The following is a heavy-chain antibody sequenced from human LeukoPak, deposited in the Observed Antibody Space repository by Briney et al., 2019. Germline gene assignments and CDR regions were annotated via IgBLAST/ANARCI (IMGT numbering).Heavy chain of an antibody. D-gene: IGHD6-13*01. CDR2: MNPNSGNT. CDR3: ARDGAAGLFAEYFQH. J-gene: IGHJ1*01. CDR1: GYTFTSYD. V-gene: IGHV1-8*03. Sequence: ASVKVSCKASGYTFTSYDINWVRQATGQGLEWMGWMNPNSGNTGYAQKFQGRVTITRNTSISTAYMELSSLRSEDTAVYYCARDGAAGLFAEYFQHWGQGTLVTVSS.